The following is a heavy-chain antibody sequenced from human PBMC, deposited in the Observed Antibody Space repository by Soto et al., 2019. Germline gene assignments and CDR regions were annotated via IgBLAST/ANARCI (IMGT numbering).Heavy chain of an antibody. CDR3: ARGYSSSWYTLIYYYYYGMDV. V-gene: IGHV1-8*01. Sequence: SGQVSCKASGYTFTSYDINWVRQATGQGLEWMGWMNPNSGNTGYAQKFQGRVTMTRNTSISTAYMELSSLRSEDTAVYYCARGYSSSWYTLIYYYYYGMDVWGQGTTVTVSS. J-gene: IGHJ6*02. D-gene: IGHD6-13*01. CDR1: GYTFTSYD. CDR2: MNPNSGNT.